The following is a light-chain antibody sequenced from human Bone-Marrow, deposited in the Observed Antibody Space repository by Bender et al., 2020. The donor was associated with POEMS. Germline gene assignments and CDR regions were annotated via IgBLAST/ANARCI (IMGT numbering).Light chain of an antibody. CDR3: SSYAGSNNLV. V-gene: IGLV1-40*01. J-gene: IGLJ3*02. CDR1: SSNTGSGYD. CDR2: GYN. Sequence: QSALTQPASVSGSPGQSITISCTGSSSNTGSGYDINWYQHLPGTAPKLLIYGYNNRPSGVPDRFSGSKSGNTASLTVSGLQAEDEADYYCSSYAGSNNLVFGGGTKLTVL.